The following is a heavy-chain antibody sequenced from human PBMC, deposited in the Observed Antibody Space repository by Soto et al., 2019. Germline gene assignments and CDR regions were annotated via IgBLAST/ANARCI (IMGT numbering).Heavy chain of an antibody. CDR3: ARESHDILTGPPWVWYFDL. D-gene: IGHD3-9*01. CDR2: INDRGSI. CDR1: GGSFSGYY. Sequence: QVQLQQWGAGPLRPLETLSLTCGVSGGSFSGYYWAWIRQSPGKGLEWIGEINDRGSINYNPSLKSRDSISVVTSKNHYSLNLSSVTAADTAVYYCARESHDILTGPPWVWYFDLWGRGTLVTVSS. J-gene: IGHJ2*01. V-gene: IGHV4-34*01.